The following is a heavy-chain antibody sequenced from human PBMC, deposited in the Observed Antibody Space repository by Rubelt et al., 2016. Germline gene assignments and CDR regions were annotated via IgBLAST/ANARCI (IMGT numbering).Heavy chain of an antibody. J-gene: IGHJ3*01. D-gene: IGHD3-10*01. CDR3: ARGGYGSQEASDELDV. V-gene: IGHV3-33*01. Sequence: HWVRQAPGKGLEWVAVIWYDGSNKYYADSVKGRFTISRDNSKNTLYLQMNSLRVEDTAVYYCARGGYGSQEASDELDVWGRGTMVTVSS. CDR2: IWYDGSNK.